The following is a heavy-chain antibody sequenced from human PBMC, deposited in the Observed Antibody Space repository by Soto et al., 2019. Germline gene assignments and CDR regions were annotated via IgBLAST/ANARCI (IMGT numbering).Heavy chain of an antibody. Sequence: PEETLSLTCTVSGGSISSYYWSWIRQPPGKGLEWIGYIYYSGSTNYNPSLKSRVTISVDTSKNQFSLKLSSVTAADTAVYYCARVAIFGVDYYYMDVWGKGTTVTVSS. V-gene: IGHV4-59*01. CDR2: IYYSGST. CDR3: ARVAIFGVDYYYMDV. CDR1: GGSISSYY. J-gene: IGHJ6*03. D-gene: IGHD3-3*01.